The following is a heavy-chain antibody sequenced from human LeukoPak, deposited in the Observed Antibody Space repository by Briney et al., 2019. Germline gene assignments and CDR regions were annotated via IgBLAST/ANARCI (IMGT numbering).Heavy chain of an antibody. CDR1: GGTFSSYA. D-gene: IGHD3-22*01. CDR3: ASLKSSGYYLSHSMDV. V-gene: IGHV1-69*01. J-gene: IGHJ6*02. Sequence: GATVKVSCKASGGTFSSYAISWVRQAPGQGLEWMGGTIPIFGTANYAQKFQGGVTITADESTSTAYMELSSLRSEDTAVYYCASLKSSGYYLSHSMDVWGQGTTVTVSS. CDR2: TIPIFGTA.